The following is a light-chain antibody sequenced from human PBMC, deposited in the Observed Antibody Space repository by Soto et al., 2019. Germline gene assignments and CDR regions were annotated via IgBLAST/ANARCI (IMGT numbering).Light chain of an antibody. CDR2: STS. V-gene: IGLV1-44*01. Sequence: VLTQPPSASGTPGQIVAISCSGSGSNIGSNTVTWYQQLPGTAPKLLIYSTSQRSSGVPGRFSGSKSGASASLSISGLQSEDEADYYCAAWDDRLDVYVFGTGTKVTVL. CDR3: AAWDDRLDVYV. J-gene: IGLJ1*01. CDR1: GSNIGSNT.